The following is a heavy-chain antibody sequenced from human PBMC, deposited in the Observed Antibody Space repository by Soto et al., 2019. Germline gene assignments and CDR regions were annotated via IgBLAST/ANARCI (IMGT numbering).Heavy chain of an antibody. D-gene: IGHD2-2*01. V-gene: IGHV4-4*07. CDR2: MHTSGST. CDR1: GGSIRGYY. CDR3: VRASMPKAHFDS. Sequence: QMQLQESGPGLVKPSETLSLTCTVSGGSIRGYYWSWIRQSAGMRLEWIGRMHTSGSTNYNPSLKSRVTISVDMSKNQISLKLTSMTAADTALYYCVRASMPKAHFDSWGQGTLVTVSS. J-gene: IGHJ4*02.